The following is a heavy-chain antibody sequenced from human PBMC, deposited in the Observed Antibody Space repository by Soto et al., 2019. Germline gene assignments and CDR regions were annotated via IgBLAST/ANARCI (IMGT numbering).Heavy chain of an antibody. V-gene: IGHV3-15*01. D-gene: IGHD6-19*01. CDR2: IKSKTDGGTT. CDR1: GFTFSNGW. Sequence: GGLRLSFAASGFTFSNGWMSWGRQAPGKGLELVGRIKSKTDGGTTDYAAPVKGRFTISRDDSKNTLYLQMNSLKTEDTAVYYCARDAVAGPVQGEWGQGTLVTVSS. J-gene: IGHJ4*02. CDR3: ARDAVAGPVQGE.